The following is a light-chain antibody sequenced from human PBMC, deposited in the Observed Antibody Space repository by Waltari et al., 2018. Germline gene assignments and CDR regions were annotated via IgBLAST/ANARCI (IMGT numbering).Light chain of an antibody. CDR1: KSVSRS. Sequence: SSKSVSRSFTWYQQKPGPAPRLLIYGTSTRATGIPDRFSGTASGTDCSLTISRLESEDCAVYYCQHYVRFPATSGQGTKVEIK. J-gene: IGKJ1*01. V-gene: IGKV3-20*01. CDR2: GTS. CDR3: QHYVRFPAT.